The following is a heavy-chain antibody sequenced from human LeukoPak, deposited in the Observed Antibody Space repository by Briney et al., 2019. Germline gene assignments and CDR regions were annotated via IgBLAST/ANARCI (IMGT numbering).Heavy chain of an antibody. D-gene: IGHD3-10*01. CDR3: ARAGLETYYGKSYFDY. CDR1: GGSISSSSYC. CDR2: VYYSGST. Sequence: KPSETLSLTCTVSGGSISSSSYCWGWIRQPPGKGLEWIGSVYYSGSTYYIPSLKSRVTISVDTSKNQFSLKLSSVTAADTAVYYCARAGLETYYGKSYFDYWGQGTLVTVSS. V-gene: IGHV4-39*01. J-gene: IGHJ4*02.